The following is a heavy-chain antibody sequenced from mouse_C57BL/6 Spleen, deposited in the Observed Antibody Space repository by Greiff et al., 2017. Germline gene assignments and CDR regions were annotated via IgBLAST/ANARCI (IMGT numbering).Heavy chain of an antibody. CDR1: GYTFTSYW. D-gene: IGHD3-3*01. Sequence: VQLKESGAELVKPGASVKMSCKASGYTFTSYWITWVKQRPGQGLEWIGDIYPGSGSTNYNEKFKSKATLTVDTSSSTAYMQLSSLTSEDSAVYYCAREGTGGAMDYWGQGTSVTVSS. J-gene: IGHJ4*01. CDR2: IYPGSGST. CDR3: AREGTGGAMDY. V-gene: IGHV1-55*01.